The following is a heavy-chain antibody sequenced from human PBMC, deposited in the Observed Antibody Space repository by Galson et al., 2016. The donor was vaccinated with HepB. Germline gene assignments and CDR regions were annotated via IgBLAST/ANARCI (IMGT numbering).Heavy chain of an antibody. CDR3: AKDKTSGYSSGWYYFDY. CDR1: GLSLAEYA. D-gene: IGHD6-19*01. Sequence: SLRLSCAASGLSLAEYAIHWVRQAPGKGLEWVSGISWNGRTLGYADSVKGRFTTSKDYAKNSLYLQMNSLRPEDTALYYCAKDKTSGYSSGWYYFDYWGQGTLVTVSS. CDR2: ISWNGRTL. J-gene: IGHJ4*02. V-gene: IGHV3-9*01.